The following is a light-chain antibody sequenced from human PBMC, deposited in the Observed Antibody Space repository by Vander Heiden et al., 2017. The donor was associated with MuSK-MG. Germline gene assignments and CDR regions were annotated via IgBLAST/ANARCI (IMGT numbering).Light chain of an antibody. CDR3: RQDYYWPPPT. J-gene: IGKJ2*01. V-gene: IGKV2-30*01. Sequence: DVVMTQSPVSLPVTLGQTASICCRSSQSVLYSDENTNSICFHQRQGEPPRHLLLKVSNRDAWVPDRFSGGGGGADFTLKISRGEEEDVGVYYYRQDYYWPPPTFGQGTKLEIK. CDR1: QSVLYSDENTN. CDR2: KVS.